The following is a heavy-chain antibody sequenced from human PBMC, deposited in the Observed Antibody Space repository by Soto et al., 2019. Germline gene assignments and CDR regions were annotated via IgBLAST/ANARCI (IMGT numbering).Heavy chain of an antibody. J-gene: IGHJ3*02. D-gene: IGHD2-15*01. V-gene: IGHV1-69*15. CDR1: GGTFSTSS. CDR3: ARGHEFGGKSDAFDI. Sequence: QVQLVQSGAEVKKPGSSVKVSCKASGGTFSTSSMNWVRQAPEQGPEWMGNILPIFGTADYAHKFQGRVTITAYESTKTVYMELRSLLSADTAVYYCARGHEFGGKSDAFDIWGQGTVVTVSS. CDR2: ILPIFGTA.